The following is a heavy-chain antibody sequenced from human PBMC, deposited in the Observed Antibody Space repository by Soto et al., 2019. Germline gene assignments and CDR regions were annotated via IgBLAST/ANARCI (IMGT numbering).Heavy chain of an antibody. J-gene: IGHJ6*02. Sequence: QVQLVQSGAEVKKPGASVKVSCKASGYTFTSYGFSWVRQAPGQGLEWMGWICAYNGNTNYAQKVQGRVTMTTDTSTSTAYMELRSLRSHDTAVYYCASFSIAAADPYGMDVWGQGTTVTVSS. CDR3: ASFSIAAADPYGMDV. D-gene: IGHD6-13*01. CDR1: GYTFTSYG. CDR2: ICAYNGNT. V-gene: IGHV1-18*01.